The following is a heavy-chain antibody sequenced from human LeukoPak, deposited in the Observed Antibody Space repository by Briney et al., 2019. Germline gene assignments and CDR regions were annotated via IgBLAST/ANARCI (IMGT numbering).Heavy chain of an antibody. Sequence: GGSLRLSCTVSGFTFSDYYMSWIRQAPGKGLEWVSYISRSGSTIYYADSVKGRFTISRDNAKNSLYLQMNSLRAEDTAVYYCARDRGSGYSSGFDAFDIWGQGTMVTVSS. CDR2: ISRSGSTI. V-gene: IGHV3-11*04. CDR3: ARDRGSGYSSGFDAFDI. D-gene: IGHD6-19*01. J-gene: IGHJ3*02. CDR1: GFTFSDYY.